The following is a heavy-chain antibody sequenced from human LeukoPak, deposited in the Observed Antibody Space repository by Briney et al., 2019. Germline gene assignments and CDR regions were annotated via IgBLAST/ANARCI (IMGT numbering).Heavy chain of an antibody. CDR3: ARQSTGGSYYATYLQE. J-gene: IGHJ1*01. D-gene: IGHD1-26*01. Sequence: ASVKVSCKASGYTFSSYGISWVRQAPGQGLEWMGWISTYNGNTNYGQKVQGRVSMATDTSTSTAYMELRSLKTDDTAVYYCARQSTGGSYYATYLQEWGQGTLVTVSS. V-gene: IGHV1-18*01. CDR1: GYTFSSYG. CDR2: ISTYNGNT.